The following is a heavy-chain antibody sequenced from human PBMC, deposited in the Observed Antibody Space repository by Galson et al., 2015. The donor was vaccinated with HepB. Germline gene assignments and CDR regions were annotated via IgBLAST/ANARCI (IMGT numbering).Heavy chain of an antibody. J-gene: IGHJ4*02. CDR1: GFTFSSYA. V-gene: IGHV3-23*01. D-gene: IGHD6-13*01. CDR3: AKDHFTGGIAAAGASDY. Sequence: SLRLSCAASGFTFSSYAMSWVRQAPGKGLEWVSAISGSGGSTYYADSVKGRFTISRDNSKNTLYLQMNSLRAEDTAVYYCAKDHFTGGIAAAGASDYWGQGTLVTVSS. CDR2: ISGSGGST.